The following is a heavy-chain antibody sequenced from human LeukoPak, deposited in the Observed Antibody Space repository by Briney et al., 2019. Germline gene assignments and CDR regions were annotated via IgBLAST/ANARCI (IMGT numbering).Heavy chain of an antibody. CDR1: GFSFRRYS. CDR3: ARIPYSSSLTDAFDI. Sequence: GGSLRLSCAAPGFSFRRYSMNWVRQAPGKGLEWVSFISSSSTYIYYADSMKGRFTISRDNAKNLLFLQMNSLRGEDTAVYYCARIPYSSSLTDAFDIWGQGTTVTVYS. J-gene: IGHJ3*02. CDR2: ISSSSTYI. D-gene: IGHD6-6*01. V-gene: IGHV3-21*01.